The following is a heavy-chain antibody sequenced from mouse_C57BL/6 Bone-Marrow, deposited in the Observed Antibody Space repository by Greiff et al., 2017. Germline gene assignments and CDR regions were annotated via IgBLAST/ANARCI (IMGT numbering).Heavy chain of an antibody. CDR1: GYTFTTYP. CDR2: FPPYNDDT. Sequence: QVQLQQSGAELVKPGASVKMSCKASGYTFTTYPIEWMKQNHGKSLEWIGNFPPYNDDTKYTDKFKGKATLTVEKSSSTVYLELSRLTSEDSAVYYCARGGNYGGYDFDDWGQGTTLTVSS. CDR3: ARGGNYGGYDFDD. J-gene: IGHJ2*01. V-gene: IGHV1-47*01. D-gene: IGHD2-1*01.